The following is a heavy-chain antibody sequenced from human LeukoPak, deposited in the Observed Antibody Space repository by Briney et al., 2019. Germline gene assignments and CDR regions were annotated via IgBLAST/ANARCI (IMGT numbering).Heavy chain of an antibody. CDR2: ISAGGDSP. J-gene: IGHJ3*02. CDR3: AKLWSTSRGAFDI. CDR1: GFTFSSYG. Sequence: QPGGSLRLPCAASGFTFSSYGMNWVRQAPGKGLEWASVISAGGDSPYYADSVKGRFTNSRDNSKNTLYLQMNSLRSEDTAVYYCAKLWSTSRGAFDIWGQGTMVTVSS. V-gene: IGHV3-23*01. D-gene: IGHD2-2*01.